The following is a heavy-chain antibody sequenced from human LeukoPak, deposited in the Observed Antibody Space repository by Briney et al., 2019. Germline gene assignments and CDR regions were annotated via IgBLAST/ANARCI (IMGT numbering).Heavy chain of an antibody. J-gene: IGHJ4*02. Sequence: PGGSLRLSCAASGFTFNIYFLHWVRQAPGKGLVWVSRISSDGSSTTYADSVKGRFTISRNNAKNTLYLQMNSLRAEDTAVYYCASGDASSFYYTLGYWGQGILVTVSS. CDR3: ASGDASSFYYTLGY. D-gene: IGHD3-22*01. CDR2: ISSDGSST. CDR1: GFTFNIYF. V-gene: IGHV3-74*01.